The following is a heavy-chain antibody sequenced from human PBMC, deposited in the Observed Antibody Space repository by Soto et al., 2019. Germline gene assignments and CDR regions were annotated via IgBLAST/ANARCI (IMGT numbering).Heavy chain of an antibody. V-gene: IGHV4-59*08. Sequence: SETLSLTCTVSGGSISSYYWSWIRQPPGKGLEWIGYIYYSGSTNYNPSLKSRVTISVDTSKNQFSPKLSSVTAADTAVYYCARQVYGDYVEFDYWGQGTLVTVSS. J-gene: IGHJ4*02. CDR3: ARQVYGDYVEFDY. D-gene: IGHD4-17*01. CDR2: IYYSGST. CDR1: GGSISSYY.